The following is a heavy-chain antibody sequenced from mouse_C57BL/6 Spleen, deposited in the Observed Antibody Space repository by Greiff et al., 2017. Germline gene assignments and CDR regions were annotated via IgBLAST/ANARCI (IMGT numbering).Heavy chain of an antibody. J-gene: IGHJ2*01. Sequence: EVKVVESGGGLVKPGGSLKLSCAASGFTFSDYGMHWVRQAPEKGLEWVAYISGGSSTIYYADTVKGRFTISRDNAKNTLFLQMTSLRSEDTAMYYCARGVFDYWGQGTTLTVSS. V-gene: IGHV5-17*01. CDR3: ARGVFDY. CDR2: ISGGSSTI. CDR1: GFTFSDYG.